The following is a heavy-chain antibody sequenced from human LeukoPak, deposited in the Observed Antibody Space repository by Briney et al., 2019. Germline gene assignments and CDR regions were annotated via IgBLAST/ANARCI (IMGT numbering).Heavy chain of an antibody. V-gene: IGHV3-21*01. CDR2: ISSSSSYI. CDR1: GFTFSSYS. Sequence: GGSQRLSCAASGFTFSSYSMNWVRQAPGKGLEWVSSISSSSSYIYYADSVKGRFTISRDNAKNSLYLQMNSLRAEDTAVYYCARDRPPGIADYWGQGTLVTVSS. D-gene: IGHD6-13*01. CDR3: ARDRPPGIADY. J-gene: IGHJ4*02.